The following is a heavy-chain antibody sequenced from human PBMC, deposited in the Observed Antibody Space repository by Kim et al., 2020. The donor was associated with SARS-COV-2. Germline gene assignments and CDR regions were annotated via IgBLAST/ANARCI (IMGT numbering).Heavy chain of an antibody. Sequence: SQTLSLTCAISGDSVSSNSAAWNWIRQSPSRGLEWLGRTYYRSKWYNDYAVSVKSRITINPDTSKNQFSLQLNSVTPEDTAVYYCARDQGDGSGSYYGDYYVDYWGQGTRVTVSS. CDR3: ARDQGDGSGSYYGDYYVDY. CDR1: GDSVSSNSAA. D-gene: IGHD3-10*01. CDR2: TYYRSKWYN. V-gene: IGHV6-1*01. J-gene: IGHJ4*02.